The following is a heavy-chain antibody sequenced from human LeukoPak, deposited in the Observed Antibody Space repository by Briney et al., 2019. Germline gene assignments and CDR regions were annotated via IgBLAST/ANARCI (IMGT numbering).Heavy chain of an antibody. V-gene: IGHV3-53*01. CDR3: ARATIQMWRLDY. CDR2: IYGGGST. CDR1: GFTVSSSS. D-gene: IGHD5-18*01. J-gene: IGHJ4*02. Sequence: GGSLRLSCAASGFTVSSSSMSWVRQAPGKGLEWVSVIYGGGSTRYADSVEGRFTISRDTSKNTLYLQINSLRAEDTAVYFCARATIQMWRLDYWGQGTLVTVSS.